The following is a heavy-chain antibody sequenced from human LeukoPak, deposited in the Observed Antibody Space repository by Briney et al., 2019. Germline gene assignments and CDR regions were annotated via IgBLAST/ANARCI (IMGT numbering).Heavy chain of an antibody. J-gene: IGHJ4*02. D-gene: IGHD4-17*01. CDR2: IYYTGST. CDR3: ASHDYAEAPFDY. Sequence: SETQSLTCTVSGGSISSSSSYWGWIRQPPGKGLEWIATIYYTGSTNYNPSLKTRVTISLDTSKNQFSLKLTSVTAADTAVYFCASHDYAEAPFDYWGQGALVTVSA. CDR1: GGSISSSSSY. V-gene: IGHV4-39*01.